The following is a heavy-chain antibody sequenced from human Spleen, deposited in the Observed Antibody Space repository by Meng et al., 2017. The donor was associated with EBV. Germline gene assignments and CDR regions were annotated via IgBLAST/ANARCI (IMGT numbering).Heavy chain of an antibody. V-gene: IGHV1-24*01. Sequence: GQLLQSGAEVKNAGASVKGYFKISGYSVSDLSMHWVRQAPGKGLEWMGGFDSEDGETVYAEKFQGRVTMTDDTSTETAYMELSSLRSEDTAVYYCAAIRGFTYGYLDLWGQGTLVTVSS. CDR2: FDSEDGET. J-gene: IGHJ4*02. CDR1: GYSVSDLS. CDR3: AAIRGFTYGYLDL. D-gene: IGHD5-18*01.